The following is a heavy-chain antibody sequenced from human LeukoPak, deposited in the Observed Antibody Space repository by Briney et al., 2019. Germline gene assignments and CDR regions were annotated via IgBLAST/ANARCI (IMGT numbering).Heavy chain of an antibody. Sequence: ASVKVSCKASGYTFTGYYMHWVRQAPGQGLEWMRRINPNSGGTNYAQKFQGRVTMTRDTSISTAYMELSRLRSDDTALYYCARGLHCSGGSCLAMDVWGQVTTVTVSS. CDR2: INPNSGGT. D-gene: IGHD2-15*01. V-gene: IGHV1-2*06. J-gene: IGHJ6*02. CDR3: ARGLHCSGGSCLAMDV. CDR1: GYTFTGYY.